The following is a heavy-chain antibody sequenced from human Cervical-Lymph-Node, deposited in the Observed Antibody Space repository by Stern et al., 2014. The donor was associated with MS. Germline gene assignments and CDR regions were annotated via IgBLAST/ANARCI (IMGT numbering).Heavy chain of an antibody. CDR3: ARDPRDGFISEAFEV. D-gene: IGHD5-24*01. CDR2: YENSGAC. J-gene: IGHJ3*01. Sequence: QVQLKESGPGLLKPSETLSLTCTVSGGSINGFYWSWIRQTPGMALEWIGYYENSGACDYNPSLKSRVTLAEDMSRNQLSLHLRSVTAADTAVYYCARDPRDGFISEAFEVWGRGTMFTVSS. CDR1: GGSINGFY. V-gene: IGHV4-59*01.